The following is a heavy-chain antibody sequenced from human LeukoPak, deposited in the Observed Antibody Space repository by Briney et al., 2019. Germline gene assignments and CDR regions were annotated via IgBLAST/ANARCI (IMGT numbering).Heavy chain of an antibody. CDR1: GFTFSIYA. CDR2: ITSSGDGT. V-gene: IGHV3-23*01. Sequence: PGGSLRLSCAASGFTFSIYAMSWVRQAPGKGLQWVSSITSSGDGTYYADSVKGRFTISRDNSEKMLYLQMNSLRVEATAVYFCAKDRPNYYGSNGHYYRRDGDYWGQGTLVTVSS. CDR3: AKDRPNYYGSNGHYYRRDGDY. J-gene: IGHJ4*02. D-gene: IGHD3-22*01.